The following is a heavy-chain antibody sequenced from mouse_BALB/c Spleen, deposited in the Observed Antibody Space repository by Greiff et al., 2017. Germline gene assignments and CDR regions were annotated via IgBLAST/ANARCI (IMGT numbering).Heavy chain of an antibody. D-gene: IGHD2-1*01. V-gene: IGHV7-1*02. CDR3: ARVPYGNYLYFDD. Sequence: EVKVVDSGGGLVQPGGSLRLSCATSGFTFSDFYMEWVRQPPGKRLEWIAASRNKANDYTTEYSASVKGRFIVSRDTSQSILYLQMNALRAEDTASYYCARVPYGNYLYFDDWGQGTTLTVSS. J-gene: IGHJ2*01. CDR2: SRNKANDYTT. CDR1: GFTFSDFY.